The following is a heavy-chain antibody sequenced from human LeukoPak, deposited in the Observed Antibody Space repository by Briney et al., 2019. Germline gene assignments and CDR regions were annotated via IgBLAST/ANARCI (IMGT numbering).Heavy chain of an antibody. V-gene: IGHV4-31*03. D-gene: IGHD5-12*01. CDR3: ARDRGGYSGYDWGGSYFDY. CDR2: IYYSGST. J-gene: IGHJ4*02. CDR1: GGSISSGGYY. Sequence: SQTLSLTCTVPGGSISSGGYYWSWIRQHPGKGLEWIGYIYYSGSTYYNPSLKSRVTISVDTSKNQFSLKLSSVTAADTAVYYCARDRGGYSGYDWGGSYFDYWGQGTLVTVSS.